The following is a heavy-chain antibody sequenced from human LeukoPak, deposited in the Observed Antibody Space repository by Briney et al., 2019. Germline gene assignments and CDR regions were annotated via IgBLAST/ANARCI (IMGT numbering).Heavy chain of an antibody. CDR3: TRARGAVAGMMFDY. CDR2: IRSKAYGGTT. CDR1: GFTFGGYA. D-gene: IGHD6-19*01. J-gene: IGHJ4*02. V-gene: IGHV3-49*04. Sequence: GGSLRLSCTASGFTFGGYAMSWVRQAPGKGLEWVGFIRSKAYGGTTEYAASVKGRFTISRDDSKSIAYLQMNSLKTEDTAVYYCTRARGAVAGMMFDYWGQGTLVTVSS.